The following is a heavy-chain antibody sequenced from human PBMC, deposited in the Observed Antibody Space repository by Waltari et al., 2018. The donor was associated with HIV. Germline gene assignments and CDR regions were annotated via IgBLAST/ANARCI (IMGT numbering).Heavy chain of an antibody. CDR2: INGDGSGT. V-gene: IGHV3-74*01. Sequence: EVQLVESGGGLVQAGGSLSLSCAASGFTFSSHWMNWVRQAPGKGLVWVARINGDGSGTSYAYSVRGRFSISRENAENSLHLHMNSVRPEDTGLYYCTREGVETTAPADYWGQGTLVTVSS. J-gene: IGHJ4*02. CDR3: TREGVETTAPADY. CDR1: GFTFSSHW. D-gene: IGHD4-17*01.